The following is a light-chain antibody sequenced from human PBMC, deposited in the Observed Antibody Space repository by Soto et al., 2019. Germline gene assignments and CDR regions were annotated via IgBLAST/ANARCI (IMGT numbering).Light chain of an antibody. J-gene: IGKJ1*01. CDR1: QSVSTN. CDR2: GAS. V-gene: IGKV3-15*01. Sequence: EIVMTQSPATLSVSPGERATLSCRASQSVSTNLAWYQQKPGQPPRLIIYGASTRATGIPARFSGSGSGTEFTLTISSLQSEDFAVYYCQHYNNWWTFGQGTKVEIK. CDR3: QHYNNWWT.